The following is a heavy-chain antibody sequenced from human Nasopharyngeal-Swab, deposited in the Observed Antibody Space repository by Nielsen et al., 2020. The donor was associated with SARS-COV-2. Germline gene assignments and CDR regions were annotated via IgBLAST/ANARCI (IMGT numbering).Heavy chain of an antibody. CDR1: GFTFSRNW. D-gene: IGHD5/OR15-5a*01. J-gene: IGHJ4*02. CDR3: ARVVYGYFDY. CDR2: IKQDGSEK. Sequence: GESLKISCAASGFTFSRNWMKWVRQAPGKGLEWVANIKQDGSEKYYVDSVKGRFTISRDNAKNSLYLQMNSLRAEDTAMYYCARVVYGYFDYWGQGTLVTVSS. V-gene: IGHV3-7*01.